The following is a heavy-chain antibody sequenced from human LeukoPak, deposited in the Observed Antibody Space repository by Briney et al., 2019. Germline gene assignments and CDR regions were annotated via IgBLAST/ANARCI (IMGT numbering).Heavy chain of an antibody. J-gene: IGHJ6*03. CDR2: ISWNSGSI. CDR1: GFTFDDYA. CDR3: ERVRFGSWSILNYYYYYMDV. D-gene: IGHD6-13*01. Sequence: GGSLRLSCAASGFTFDDYAMHWVRQAPGKGLEWVSGISWNSGSIGYADSVKGRFTISRDNAKNSLYLQMNSLRAEDTAVYYCERVRFGSWSILNYYYYYMDVWGKGTTVTISS. V-gene: IGHV3-9*01.